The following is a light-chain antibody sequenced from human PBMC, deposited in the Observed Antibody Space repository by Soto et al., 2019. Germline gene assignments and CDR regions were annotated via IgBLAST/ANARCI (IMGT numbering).Light chain of an antibody. Sequence: NVLTQSPGTLSLSPGERATLSCRASQSLSGNYLAWYQQKPGQAPRVLIYRASIRATGISARFSGRGSGTDFTLTISSLEPEDFAVYYCQQRNDWPLTFGPGTRRRL. CDR3: QQRNDWPLT. CDR1: QSLSGNY. J-gene: IGKJ5*01. V-gene: IGKV3D-20*02. CDR2: RAS.